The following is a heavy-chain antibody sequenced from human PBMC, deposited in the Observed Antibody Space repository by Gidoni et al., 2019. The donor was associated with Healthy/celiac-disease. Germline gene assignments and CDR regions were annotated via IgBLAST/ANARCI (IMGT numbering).Heavy chain of an antibody. V-gene: IGHV3-23*01. Sequence: EVQLLETAGALVQPAGSLSLSCAASCFTFSRYAMSWVRQAPGKGLECVSAISGSGGSTYYADSMKGRFTISRNNSKSTLYLQMNSLRGEDTAVYYCTEERGDYVFDYWGQGTLVTVSS. D-gene: IGHD4-17*01. J-gene: IGHJ4*02. CDR1: CFTFSRYA. CDR2: ISGSGGST. CDR3: TEERGDYVFDY.